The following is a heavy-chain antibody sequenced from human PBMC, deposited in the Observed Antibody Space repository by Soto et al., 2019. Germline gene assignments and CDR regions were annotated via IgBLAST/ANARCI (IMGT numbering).Heavy chain of an antibody. D-gene: IGHD6-19*01. CDR2: ISWNSGSI. CDR1: GFTFDDYA. CDR3: AKDLSPYSSGTDY. J-gene: IGHJ4*02. V-gene: IGHV3-9*01. Sequence: PGGSLRLSCAASGFTFDDYAMHWVRQAPGKGLEWVSGISWNSGSIGYADSVKGRFTISRDNAKNSLYLQMNSLRAEDTALYYCAKDLSPYSSGTDYWGQGTLVTVSS.